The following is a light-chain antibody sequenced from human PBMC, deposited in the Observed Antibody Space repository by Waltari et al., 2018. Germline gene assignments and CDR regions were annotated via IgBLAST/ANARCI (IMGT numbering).Light chain of an antibody. CDR1: QSVTSK. CDR2: GAS. V-gene: IGKV3-15*01. J-gene: IGKJ4*01. CDR3: QQYNNWPRT. Sequence: EIVMTQSQATLSVSPGERATLSCRASQSVTSKLAWYQQKPGQAPRLLFYGASTRATGIPARFSGSGSGTEFTLTISSLQSEDFAVYYCQQYNNWPRTFGGGTKVEIK.